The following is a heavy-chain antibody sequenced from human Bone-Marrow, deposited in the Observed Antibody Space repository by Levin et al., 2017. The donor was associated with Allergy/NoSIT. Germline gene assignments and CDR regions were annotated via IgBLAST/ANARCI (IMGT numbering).Heavy chain of an antibody. CDR3: VRGGGTTFYYGLDV. V-gene: IGHV3-30*04. CDR1: GFTFSRYA. Sequence: GGSLRLSCAASGFTFSRYAMHWVREAPGKGLEWVAVISYDRSHKYYADSVKGRFIISRDNSNNTLFLQMSNLGADDTALYYCVRGGGTTFYYGLDVWGQGTTVIVSS. D-gene: IGHD3-16*01. J-gene: IGHJ6*02. CDR2: ISYDRSHK.